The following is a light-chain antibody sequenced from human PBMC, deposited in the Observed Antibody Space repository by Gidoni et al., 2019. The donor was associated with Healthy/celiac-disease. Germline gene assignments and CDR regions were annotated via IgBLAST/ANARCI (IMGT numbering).Light chain of an antibody. J-gene: IGKJ1*01. V-gene: IGKV1-5*01. CDR2: DAS. CDR3: QQYNSYLWT. CDR1: QSISSW. Sequence: IQMTQSPSTLSASVGDRVTITCRASQSISSWLAWYQQKPGKAPKLLIYDASSLESGVPSRFSGSGSGTEFTLTISSLQPDDFATYYCQQYNSYLWTFGQGTKVEIK.